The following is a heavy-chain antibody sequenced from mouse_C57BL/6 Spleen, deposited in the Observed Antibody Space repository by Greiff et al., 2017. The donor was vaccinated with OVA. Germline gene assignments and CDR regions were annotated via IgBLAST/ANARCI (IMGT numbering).Heavy chain of an antibody. CDR2: INPNNDDT. CDR3: ARSCYSNSYYFDY. V-gene: IGHV1-22*01. J-gene: IGHJ2*01. D-gene: IGHD2-5*01. Sequence: EVQLQQSGPELVKPGASVKMSCKASGYTFTDYNMHWVKQSHGKSLEWIGYINPNNDDTTYNQKFMAKATLTVNKSASTAYMELRSLTSDDSAVYYCARSCYSNSYYFDYWGQGTTLTVSS. CDR1: GYTFTDYN.